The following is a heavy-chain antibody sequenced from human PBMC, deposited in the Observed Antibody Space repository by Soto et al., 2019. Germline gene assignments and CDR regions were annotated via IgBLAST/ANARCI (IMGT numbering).Heavy chain of an antibody. Sequence: NPSETLSLTCTVSGGSISSYYWSWLRQPPGKGLEWIGYIYYSGSTNYNPSLKSRVTISVDTSKNQFSLKLSSVTAADTAVYYCARYAEYSSSSNIPEDYGMDVWGHGTTVTVSS. D-gene: IGHD6-6*01. CDR1: GGSISSYY. CDR2: IYYSGST. V-gene: IGHV4-59*01. CDR3: ARYAEYSSSSNIPEDYGMDV. J-gene: IGHJ6*02.